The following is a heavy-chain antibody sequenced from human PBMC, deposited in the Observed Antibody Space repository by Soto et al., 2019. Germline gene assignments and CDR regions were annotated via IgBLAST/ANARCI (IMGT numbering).Heavy chain of an antibody. CDR2: INAGNGNT. D-gene: IGHD3-3*01. J-gene: IGHJ6*02. CDR3: AAPNLRFLEWLQNDYYGMDV. Sequence: ASVKVSCKASGYTFTSYAMHWVRQAPGQRLEWMGWINAGNGNTKYSQKFQGRVTITRDTSTSTAYMELSSLRSEDTAVYYCAAPNLRFLEWLQNDYYGMDVWGQGTTVTVSS. CDR1: GYTFTSYA. V-gene: IGHV1-3*01.